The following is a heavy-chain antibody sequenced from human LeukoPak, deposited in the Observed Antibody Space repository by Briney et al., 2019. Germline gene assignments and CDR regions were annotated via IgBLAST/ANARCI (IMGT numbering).Heavy chain of an antibody. CDR3: VSGSGWIFDY. D-gene: IGHD6-19*01. CDR2: IRYDGSNK. Sequence: PGGSLRLSCAASGFTFSSYGMHWVRQAPGKGLEWVAFIRYDGSNKYYADSVKGRLTISRDSARNSLYLQMNSLRAEDTAVYYCVSGSGWIFDYWGQGTLVTVSS. V-gene: IGHV3-30*02. J-gene: IGHJ4*02. CDR1: GFTFSSYG.